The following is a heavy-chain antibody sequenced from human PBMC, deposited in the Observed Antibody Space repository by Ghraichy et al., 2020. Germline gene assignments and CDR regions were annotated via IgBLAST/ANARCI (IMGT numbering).Heavy chain of an antibody. D-gene: IGHD2-15*01. CDR1: GGSFSAYY. CDR3: ARVVVGGTYYFDN. J-gene: IGHJ4*02. V-gene: IGHV4-34*01. CDR2: INHSGST. Sequence: PETLSLTCSVYGGSFSAYYWSWIRQSPGKGLEWIGEINHSGSTKYNPSLKSRVTMSVDTSRNQFSLRVSSVTAADTAVYFCARVVVGGTYYFDNWGQGTQVTVSS.